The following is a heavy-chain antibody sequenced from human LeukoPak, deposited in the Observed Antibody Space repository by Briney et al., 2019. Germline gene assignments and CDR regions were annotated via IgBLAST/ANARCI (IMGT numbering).Heavy chain of an antibody. V-gene: IGHV1-3*01. Sequence: APVKVSCKASGYTFTSYTMHWVRQAPGQRLEWMGWINAGHGNTKYSQKFQARVTITRDTSASTAYMELRSLRSEDTAVYYCAKGAGFAEPLPDYWGQGTLVTVSS. CDR1: GYTFTSYT. CDR2: INAGHGNT. CDR3: AKGAGFAEPLPDY. J-gene: IGHJ4*02. D-gene: IGHD1-14*01.